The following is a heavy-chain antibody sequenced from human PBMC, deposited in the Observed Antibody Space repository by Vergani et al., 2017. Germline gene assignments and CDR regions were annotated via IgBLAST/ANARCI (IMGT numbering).Heavy chain of an antibody. J-gene: IGHJ2*01. D-gene: IGHD3-9*01. CDR2: IGTAGDT. CDR3: ARGYYDILTGYYDGRDGTYTEYFDI. Sequence: EVQLVESGGGLVQPGGSLRLSCAASGFTFSSYDMHWVRQATGKGLEWVSAIGTAGDTYYPGSVKGRFTISRENAKNSLYLQMNSLRAGDTAVYYCARGYYDILTGYYDGRDGTYTEYFDIWGRGTLVTVSS. V-gene: IGHV3-13*04. CDR1: GFTFSSYD.